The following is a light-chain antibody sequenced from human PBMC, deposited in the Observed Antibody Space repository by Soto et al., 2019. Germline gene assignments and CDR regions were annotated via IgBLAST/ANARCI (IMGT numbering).Light chain of an antibody. CDR3: QQYGSSLST. V-gene: IGKV3-20*01. Sequence: EIVLTQSPGTLSLSPGERATLSCRASQNVSSSSLNWYQQKPGQAPRLLIYGASNRATGIPDRFSGSGSGTDFTLSISRLEPEDVEVYYCQQYGSSLSTFGQGTKLEIK. CDR2: GAS. CDR1: QNVSSSS. J-gene: IGKJ2*01.